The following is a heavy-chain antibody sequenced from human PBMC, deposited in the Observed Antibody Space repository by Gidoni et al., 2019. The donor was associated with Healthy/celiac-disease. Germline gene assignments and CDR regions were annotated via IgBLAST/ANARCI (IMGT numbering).Heavy chain of an antibody. V-gene: IGHV3-23*01. Sequence: EVQLLESGGGLVQPGGSLRLSCAASGFTFRSYAMSWVRQAPGKGLEWVSAISGSGGSTYYADSVKGRFTISRDNSKNTLYLQMNSLRAEDTAVYYCAKALNGFGVFRVIDYWGQGTLVTVSS. CDR2: ISGSGGST. J-gene: IGHJ4*02. CDR3: AKALNGFGVFRVIDY. CDR1: GFTFRSYA. D-gene: IGHD3-10*01.